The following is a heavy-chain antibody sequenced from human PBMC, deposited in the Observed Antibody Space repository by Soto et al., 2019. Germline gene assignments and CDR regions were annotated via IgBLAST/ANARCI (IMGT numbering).Heavy chain of an antibody. CDR3: ARSRTYGGNSFDY. CDR1: GYRFSSYW. D-gene: IGHD2-15*01. J-gene: IGHJ4*02. Sequence: PGESLKISCKGSGYRFSSYWIGWVRQMPGKGLEWMGIIYPGDSDTRYSPSFQGQVTISADKSISTAYLQWSSLKASDTAMYYCARSRTYGGNSFDYWGQGTLVTVSS. CDR2: IYPGDSDT. V-gene: IGHV5-51*01.